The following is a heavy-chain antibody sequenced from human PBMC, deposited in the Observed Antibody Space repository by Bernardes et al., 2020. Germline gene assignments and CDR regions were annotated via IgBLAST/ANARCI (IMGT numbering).Heavy chain of an antibody. V-gene: IGHV3-30-3*01. CDR3: ARDAMDIVATTYYYYYYGMDV. CDR2: ISYDGSNK. Sequence: GGSRRLSCAASGFTFSSYAMHWVRQAPGTGLEWVAVISYDGSNKYYADSVKGRFTISRDNSKNTLYLQMNSLRAEDTAVYYCARDAMDIVATTYYYYYYGMDVWGQGTTVTVSS. CDR1: GFTFSSYA. J-gene: IGHJ6*02. D-gene: IGHD5-12*01.